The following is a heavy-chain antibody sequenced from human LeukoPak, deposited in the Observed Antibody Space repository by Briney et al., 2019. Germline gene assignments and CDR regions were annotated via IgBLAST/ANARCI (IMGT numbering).Heavy chain of an antibody. V-gene: IGHV3-7*01. Sequence: PGGSLRLSCAASGFTFTSDWMSWVRQAPGKGPEWVAHINQDLSEAYYVDSVRGRFSIARDNAKNSVYLQMNGLRAEDTAVYYCARDPSRGYDYGYGDYWGQGTLVTVSS. CDR1: GFTFTSDW. J-gene: IGHJ4*02. CDR3: ARDPSRGYDYGYGDY. CDR2: INQDLSEA. D-gene: IGHD5-18*01.